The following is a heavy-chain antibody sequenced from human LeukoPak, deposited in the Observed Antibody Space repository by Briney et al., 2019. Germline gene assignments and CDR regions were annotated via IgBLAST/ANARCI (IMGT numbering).Heavy chain of an antibody. V-gene: IGHV3-23*01. Sequence: GGSLRLSCAASGFTFNIYAMSWIRQAPGKGLEWFSTIRGTDGYTYYADSVKGRFTISRDNSKNTLYLQMNSLRAEDTAVYYCAKEAGGEGYYDFWSGYHSYYFDYWGQGTLVTVSS. CDR3: AKEAGGEGYYDFWSGYHSYYFDY. CDR2: IRGTDGYT. CDR1: GFTFNIYA. J-gene: IGHJ4*02. D-gene: IGHD3-3*01.